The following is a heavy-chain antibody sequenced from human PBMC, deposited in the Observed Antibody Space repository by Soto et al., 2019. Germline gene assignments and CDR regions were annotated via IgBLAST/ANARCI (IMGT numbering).Heavy chain of an antibody. Sequence: QVQLVQSGAEVKKPGSSVKVSCKASGGTFSSYTISWVRQAPGQGLEWMGRIIATLGIANYAQKFQVRVTITADKSTSTAYMELSSLRSEDTAVYYCARCKGSRGSCSYDYWGQGTLVTVSS. CDR1: GGTFSSYT. V-gene: IGHV1-69*02. CDR3: ARCKGSRGSCSYDY. D-gene: IGHD2-15*01. CDR2: IIATLGIA. J-gene: IGHJ4*02.